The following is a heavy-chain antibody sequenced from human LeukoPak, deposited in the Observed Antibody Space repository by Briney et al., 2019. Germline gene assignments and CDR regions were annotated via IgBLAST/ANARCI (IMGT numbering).Heavy chain of an antibody. J-gene: IGHJ4*02. V-gene: IGHV3-7*05. Sequence: GGSLRLSCAASGFTFSNYWMSWVRQAPGRGLEWVANIKEDGSEEYYVDSVKGRFTISRDNAKNSLYLQMNSLRVEDTAVYYCARTTYCDYWGQGTLVTVSS. D-gene: IGHD1-7*01. CDR2: IKEDGSEE. CDR3: ARTTYCDY. CDR1: GFTFSNYW.